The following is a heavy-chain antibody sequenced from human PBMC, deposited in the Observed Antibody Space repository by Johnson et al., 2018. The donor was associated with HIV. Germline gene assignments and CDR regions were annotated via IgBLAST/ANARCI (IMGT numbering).Heavy chain of an antibody. CDR2: INWNGGST. J-gene: IGHJ3*02. CDR3: ARRPNHDNLTGKGGAFDI. V-gene: IGHV3-20*04. Sequence: VQLVESGGGVVRPGGSLRLSCAASGFTFDDYGMSWVRQAPGKGLEWVSGINWNGGSTGYADSVKCRFTFSRDNAKNSLYLQMNSLRAEDTAVYYCARRPNHDNLTGKGGAFDIWGQGTMVSVSS. CDR1: GFTFDDYG. D-gene: IGHD3-9*01.